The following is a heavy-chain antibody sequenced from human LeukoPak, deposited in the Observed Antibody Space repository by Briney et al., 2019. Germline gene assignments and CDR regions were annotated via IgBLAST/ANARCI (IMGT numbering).Heavy chain of an antibody. CDR3: ARGDVIVL. CDR2: ITSSGSFI. CDR1: GFIFSNFD. D-gene: IGHD2/OR15-2a*01. V-gene: IGHV3-21*01. Sequence: SGGSLRLSCATSGFIFSNFDMNWVRQAPGKWLEWVSSITSSGSFISYADSVKGRFTISRDNAKNSLYLQMNSLGAEDTAVYYCARGDVIVLWGQGTLVTVSS. J-gene: IGHJ4*02.